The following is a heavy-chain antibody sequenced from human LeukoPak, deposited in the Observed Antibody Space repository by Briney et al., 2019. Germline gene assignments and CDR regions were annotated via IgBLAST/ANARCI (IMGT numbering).Heavy chain of an antibody. Sequence: GESLKISCKGSGYSFTSYWISWMRQMPGKGLEWMGRIDPSDSYTNYSPSFQGHVTISADKSISTAYLQWSSLKASDTAMYYCGRLREGYCDGGSCYNTAFDIWGQGTMVTVSS. CDR2: IDPSDSYT. D-gene: IGHD2-15*01. CDR3: GRLREGYCDGGSCYNTAFDI. V-gene: IGHV5-10-1*01. J-gene: IGHJ3*02. CDR1: GYSFTSYW.